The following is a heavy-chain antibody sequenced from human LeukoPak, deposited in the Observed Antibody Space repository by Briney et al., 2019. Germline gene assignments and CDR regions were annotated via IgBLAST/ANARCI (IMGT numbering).Heavy chain of an antibody. J-gene: IGHJ5*02. CDR3: IPQWLLPPLDL. Sequence: PGGSLRLSCAASGFTFSGSAIHWVRQASGKGLEWVGRIRSKANNYATEYSASVRGRFTVFRDDSKNTAYLQMNSLKTEDTAVYYCIPQWLLPPLDLWGQGTLVTVSS. CDR1: GFTFSGSA. D-gene: IGHD6-19*01. V-gene: IGHV3-73*01. CDR2: IRSKANNYAT.